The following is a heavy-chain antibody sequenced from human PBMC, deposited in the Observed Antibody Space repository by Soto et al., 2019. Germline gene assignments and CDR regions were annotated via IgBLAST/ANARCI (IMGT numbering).Heavy chain of an antibody. Sequence: QVQLVESGGGVVQPGRSLRLSCAASGFTHNDFGMHWVRQAPGKGLEWLAGVSYDGNTEDYADSVKGRFTISRDTSKTTLYLQIDSLKSEDTAVYYCAKDRSLYLSFNYYGPAVWDQGTTVTVSS. CDR1: GFTHNDFG. CDR2: VSYDGNTE. CDR3: AKDRSLYLSFNYYGPAV. D-gene: IGHD2-2*02. J-gene: IGHJ6*02. V-gene: IGHV3-30*18.